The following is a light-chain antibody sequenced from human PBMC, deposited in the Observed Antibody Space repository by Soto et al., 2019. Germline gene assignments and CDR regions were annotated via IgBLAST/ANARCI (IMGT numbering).Light chain of an antibody. Sequence: EIVLTQSPGTLSLSPGERATLSCRASQSVNSNYLAWYQQKPGQGPRLLMYGASSRATGIPDRFSDSGSGTAFTLTISRLEPEDFAVYYCQKYDHSPRTFGQGTKVDIK. CDR3: QKYDHSPRT. CDR2: GAS. V-gene: IGKV3-20*01. CDR1: QSVNSNY. J-gene: IGKJ1*01.